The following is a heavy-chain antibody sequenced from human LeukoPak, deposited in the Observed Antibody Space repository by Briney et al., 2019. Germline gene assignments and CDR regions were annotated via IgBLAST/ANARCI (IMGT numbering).Heavy chain of an antibody. V-gene: IGHV1-46*01. CDR2: INASGGST. CDR3: ARAPPEMATIEFDY. CDR1: GYTFTSYY. J-gene: IGHJ4*02. Sequence: ASVKVSCKASGYTFTSYYMHWVRQAPGHRLERMGIINASGGSTSYAQKFQGRVTMTRDTSTSTVYMELSSLRSEDTAVYYCARAPPEMATIEFDYWGQGTLVTVSS. D-gene: IGHD5-24*01.